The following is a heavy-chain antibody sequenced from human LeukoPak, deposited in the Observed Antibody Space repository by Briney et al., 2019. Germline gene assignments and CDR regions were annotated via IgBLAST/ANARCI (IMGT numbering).Heavy chain of an antibody. D-gene: IGHD2-15*01. CDR3: ARASVVVAATPYDRFDY. CDR2: MNPNSGNT. V-gene: IGHV1-8*01. Sequence: ASVKVSCKASGYTFTSYDINWVRQDTGQGLEWMGWMNPNSGNTGYAQKFQGRVTMTRNTSISTAYMELSSLRSEDTAVYYCARASVVVAATPYDRFDYWGQGTLVTVSS. J-gene: IGHJ4*02. CDR1: GYTFTSYD.